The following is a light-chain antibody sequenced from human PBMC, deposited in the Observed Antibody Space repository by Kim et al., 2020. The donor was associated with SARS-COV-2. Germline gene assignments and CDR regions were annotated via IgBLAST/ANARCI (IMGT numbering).Light chain of an antibody. J-gene: IGKJ2*01. Sequence: SGSVGDRVTITCRASESISNYVNWYQQTSGKAPKLLIYGASTLQSGVPSRFSGSGSGREFTLTVSSLQPEDFATYYCQQSYTNPYTFGQGTKLEI. CDR3: QQSYTNPYT. CDR2: GAS. CDR1: ESISNY. V-gene: IGKV1-39*01.